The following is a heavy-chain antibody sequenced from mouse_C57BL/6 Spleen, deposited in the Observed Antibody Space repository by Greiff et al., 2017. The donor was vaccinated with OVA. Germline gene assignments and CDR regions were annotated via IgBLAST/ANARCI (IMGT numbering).Heavy chain of an antibody. J-gene: IGHJ2*01. CDR3: ARHEEDYYYGSSPSYFDY. D-gene: IGHD1-1*01. Sequence: QVQLKESGAELVKPGASVKLSCKASGYTFTEYTIHWVKQRSGQGLEWMGWFYPGSGSIKYNEKFKDKATLTADKSSSTVYMELSRLTSEDSAVYFCARHEEDYYYGSSPSYFDYWGQGTTLTVSS. V-gene: IGHV1-62-2*01. CDR1: GYTFTEYT. CDR2: FYPGSGSI.